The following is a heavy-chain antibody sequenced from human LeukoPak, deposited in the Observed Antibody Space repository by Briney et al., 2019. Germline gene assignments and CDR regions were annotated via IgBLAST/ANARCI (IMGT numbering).Heavy chain of an antibody. D-gene: IGHD3-9*01. CDR2: ISASGGNS. V-gene: IGHV3-23*01. J-gene: IGHJ4*02. Sequence: GGSLRLSCEASGFTFSDSAMSWVRQASGRGLEWVSLISASGGNSYYADSVKGRFTISRDTSKNTLYLQMNSLRAEDTAVYYCAKAGMRNYDILTYFDFWGQGTLVTVSS. CDR1: GFTFSDSA. CDR3: AKAGMRNYDILTYFDF.